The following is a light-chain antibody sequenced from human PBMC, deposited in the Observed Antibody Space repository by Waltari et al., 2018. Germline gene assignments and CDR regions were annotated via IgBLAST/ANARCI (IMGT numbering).Light chain of an antibody. J-gene: IGKJ4*01. CDR3: QQRSNWPPLT. V-gene: IGKV3-11*01. CDR1: QSVSSY. Sequence: EVVLTQSPATRSLSPGERATLSCRASQSVSSYLAWYQQKPGQAPRLLIYDASNRATGIPARFSGSGSGTDFTLTISCLEPEDFAVYYCQQRSNWPPLTFGGGTKVESK. CDR2: DAS.